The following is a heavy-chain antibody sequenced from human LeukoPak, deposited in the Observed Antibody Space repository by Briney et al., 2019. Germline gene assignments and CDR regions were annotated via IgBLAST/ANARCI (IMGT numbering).Heavy chain of an antibody. CDR2: ISPDGSSR. Sequence: PGGSLRLSCAVSGLTITNYWMAWVRQAPGKGLEWVANISPDGSSRNYMDSVKGRFTISRDNAKNSLHLQSNSLRGEDSAVYYCARDSLGDLDFWGQGTLVTVSS. CDR3: ARDSLGDLDF. J-gene: IGHJ4*02. CDR1: GLTITNYW. V-gene: IGHV3-7*01.